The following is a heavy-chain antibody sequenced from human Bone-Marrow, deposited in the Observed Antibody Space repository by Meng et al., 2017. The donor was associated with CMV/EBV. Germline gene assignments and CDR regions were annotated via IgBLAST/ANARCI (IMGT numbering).Heavy chain of an antibody. Sequence: GGSLRLSCGTSGFIFSSSGMHWVRQAPGKGLEWVALIHYDGGRKYYADSVQGRFGISRDNSKNTLYLQMNSLRAEDTAIYYCAKSQLSISLVRGVILFWGQGTLVTVSS. V-gene: IGHV3-30*02. J-gene: IGHJ4*02. CDR1: GFIFSSSG. D-gene: IGHD3-10*01. CDR2: IHYDGGRK. CDR3: AKSQLSISLVRGVILF.